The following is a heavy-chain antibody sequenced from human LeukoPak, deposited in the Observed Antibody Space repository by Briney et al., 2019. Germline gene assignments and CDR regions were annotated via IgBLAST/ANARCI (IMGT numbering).Heavy chain of an antibody. Sequence: SETLSLTCTVSGGSISSGSHYWSWIRQPAGKGLEWIGRIYTSGSTNYNPSLKSRVTISVDTSKNQFSLKLSSVTAADTAVYYCARDDYYYYMDVWGKGTTVTVSS. CDR3: ARDDYYYYMDV. J-gene: IGHJ6*03. V-gene: IGHV4-61*02. CDR2: IYTSGST. CDR1: GGSISSGSHY.